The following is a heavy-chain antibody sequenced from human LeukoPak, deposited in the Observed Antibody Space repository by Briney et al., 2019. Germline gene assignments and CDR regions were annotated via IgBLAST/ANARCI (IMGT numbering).Heavy chain of an antibody. CDR2: IYSGGST. D-gene: IGHD2-15*01. Sequence: GGSLRLSCAASGLTVSSNYMSWVRQAPGKGLEWVSIIYSGGSTYYAGSVKGRFTISRDNSKNTLYLQMNSLRAEDTAVYYCARAPGYCSGGSCYSLLDYWGQGTLVTVSS. CDR3: ARAPGYCSGGSCYSLLDY. CDR1: GLTVSSNY. V-gene: IGHV3-53*01. J-gene: IGHJ4*02.